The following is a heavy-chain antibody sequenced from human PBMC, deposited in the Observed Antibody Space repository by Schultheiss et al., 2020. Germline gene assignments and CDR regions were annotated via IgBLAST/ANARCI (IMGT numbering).Heavy chain of an antibody. D-gene: IGHD3-3*01. CDR2: IYYSGST. Sequence: SETLSLTCTVSGGSISSYYWSWIRQPPGKGLEWIGYIYYSGSTNYNPSLKSRVTISVDTSKNQFSLKLSSVTAADTAVYYCARDLGLHYDFWSGPTSYYFDYWGQGTLVTVSS. J-gene: IGHJ4*02. CDR1: GGSISSYY. V-gene: IGHV4-59*12. CDR3: ARDLGLHYDFWSGPTSYYFDY.